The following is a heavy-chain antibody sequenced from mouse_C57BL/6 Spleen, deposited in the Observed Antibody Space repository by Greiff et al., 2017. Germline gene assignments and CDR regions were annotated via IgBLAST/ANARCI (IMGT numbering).Heavy chain of an antibody. CDR1: GYTFTSYW. Sequence: VQLQQSGAELVKPGASVKMSCKASGYTFTSYWITWVKQRPGQGLEWIGDIYPGSGSTNYNEKFKSKATLTVDTSSSTAYMQLSSLTSEDSAVYYCARGRLRVVGHFDYWGQGTTLTVSS. J-gene: IGHJ2*01. CDR3: ARGRLRVVGHFDY. V-gene: IGHV1-55*01. CDR2: IYPGSGST. D-gene: IGHD2-2*01.